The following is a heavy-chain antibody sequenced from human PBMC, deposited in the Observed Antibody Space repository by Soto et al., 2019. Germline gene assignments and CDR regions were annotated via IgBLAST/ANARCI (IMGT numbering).Heavy chain of an antibody. CDR3: AREGADSSGWYSNYFDY. J-gene: IGHJ4*02. CDR2: ISYDGSNK. CDR1: GFTFGSYA. V-gene: IGHV3-30-3*01. Sequence: GGSLRLSCAASGFTFGSYAMHWVRQAPGKGLEWVAVISYDGSNKYYADSVKGRFTISRDNSKNTLYLQMNSLRAEDTAVYYCAREGADSSGWYSNYFDYWGQGTLVTVSS. D-gene: IGHD6-19*01.